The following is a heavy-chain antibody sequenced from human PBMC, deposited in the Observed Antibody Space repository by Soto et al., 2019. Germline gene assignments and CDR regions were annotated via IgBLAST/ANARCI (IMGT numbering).Heavy chain of an antibody. J-gene: IGHJ6*02. CDR3: EVGGIAAACPVYYYGMDV. CDR1: GFTFSSYG. D-gene: IGHD6-13*01. CDR2: ISYDGSNK. V-gene: IGHV3-30*03. Sequence: QVQLVESGGGVVQPGRSLRLSCAASGFTFSSYGMHWVRQAPGKGLEWVAVISYDGSNKYYADSVKGRFTISRDNSKNTLYLRMNSLRAEDTAVYYCEVGGIAAACPVYYYGMDVWGQGTTVTVSS.